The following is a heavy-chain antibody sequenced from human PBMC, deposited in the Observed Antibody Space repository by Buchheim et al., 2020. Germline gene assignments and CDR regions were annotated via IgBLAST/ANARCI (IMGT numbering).Heavy chain of an antibody. V-gene: IGHV4-4*02. CDR2: IYRSGST. Sequence: QVQLQESGPGLVKPSGTLSLTCAVSGDSISSNSWWTWVRQPPGKGLEWIGEIYRSGSTNYNPSLKSRVIISLDKSKNDFSLRLTSATAADTAIYYCASILCGCSATSCYLLHWGQGTL. D-gene: IGHD2-2*01. CDR3: ASILCGCSATSCYLLH. CDR1: GDSISSNSW. J-gene: IGHJ4*02.